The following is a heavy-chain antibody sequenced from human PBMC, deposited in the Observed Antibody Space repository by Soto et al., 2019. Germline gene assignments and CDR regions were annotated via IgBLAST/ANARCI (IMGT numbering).Heavy chain of an antibody. V-gene: IGHV3-74*01. CDR2: INSDGSST. J-gene: IGHJ4*02. CDR1: GFTFSSYW. Sequence: GGSLRLSCAASGFTFSSYWMHWVRQAPGKGLVWVSRINSDGSSTSYADSVKGRFTISRDNAKNTLYLQMNSLRAEDTAVYYCASSPDHPPYFDYWGQGTLVTVSS. CDR3: ASSPDHPPYFDY.